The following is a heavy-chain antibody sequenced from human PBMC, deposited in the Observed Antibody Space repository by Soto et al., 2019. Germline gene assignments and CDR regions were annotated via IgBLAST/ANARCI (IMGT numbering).Heavy chain of an antibody. J-gene: IGHJ4*02. CDR3: ASTLQWLAFDY. CDR2: IYYSGST. Sequence: SETLSLTCTVSGGSISSYYWSWIRQLPGKGLEWIAYIYYSGSTNYNPSLKSRVTISVDTSKNQFSLKLSSVTAADTAVYYCASTLQWLAFDYCGQGSLVPVSS. V-gene: IGHV4-59*01. CDR1: GGSISSYY. D-gene: IGHD6-19*01.